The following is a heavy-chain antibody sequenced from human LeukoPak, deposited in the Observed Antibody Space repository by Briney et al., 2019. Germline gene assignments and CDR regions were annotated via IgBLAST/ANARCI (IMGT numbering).Heavy chain of an antibody. D-gene: IGHD3-3*01. J-gene: IGHJ4*02. Sequence: GASVKCSCKASGYTFTGYYMHWVRQAPGQGLEWMGWINPNSGGTNYAQKFQGRVTMTRDTSISTAYMELSRLRSDDTAVYYCARDLTIFGVVDYWGQGTLVTVSS. CDR2: INPNSGGT. CDR3: ARDLTIFGVVDY. CDR1: GYTFTGYY. V-gene: IGHV1-2*02.